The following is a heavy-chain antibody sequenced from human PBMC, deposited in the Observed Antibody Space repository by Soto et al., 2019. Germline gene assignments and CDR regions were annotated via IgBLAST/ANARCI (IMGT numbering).Heavy chain of an antibody. J-gene: IGHJ5*02. CDR2: IDPSDSYT. CDR1: GYSFTSYW. V-gene: IGHV5-10-1*01. D-gene: IGHD6-19*01. Sequence: PGESLKISCKGSGYSFTSYWISWVRQMPGKGLEWMGRIDPSDSYTNYSPSFQGHVTISADKSISTAYLQWSSLKASDTAMYYCARSSTSIAVAATGWFDTWGQGTLVTVSS. CDR3: ARSSTSIAVAATGWFDT.